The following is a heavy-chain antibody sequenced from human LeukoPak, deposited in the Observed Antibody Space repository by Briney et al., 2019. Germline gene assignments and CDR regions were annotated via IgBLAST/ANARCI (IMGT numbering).Heavy chain of an antibody. D-gene: IGHD5-12*01. J-gene: IGHJ4*02. V-gene: IGHV3-21*01. CDR2: ISSSSSYI. CDR1: GFTFSSYS. CDR3: ARDVQVATIYPLDY. Sequence: GGPLRLSCAASGFTFSSYSMNWVRQAPGKGLEWVSSISSSSSYIYYADSVKGRFTISRDNAKNSLYLQMNSLRAEDTAVYYCARDVQVATIYPLDYWGQGTLVTVSS.